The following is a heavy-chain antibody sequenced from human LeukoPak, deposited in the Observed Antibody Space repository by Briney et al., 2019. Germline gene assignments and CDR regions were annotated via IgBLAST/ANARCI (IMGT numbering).Heavy chain of an antibody. V-gene: IGHV3-33*01. Sequence: GGSLRLSCAASGFTFSSYGMHWVRQAPGKGLEWVAVIWYDGSNKYYADSVKGRFTISRDNSKNTLYLQMNSLRAEDTAVYYCARDGGYSGSWPHDLQSWGQGTLVTVSS. CDR2: IWYDGSNK. D-gene: IGHD6-13*01. J-gene: IGHJ4*02. CDR3: ARDGGYSGSWPHDLQS. CDR1: GFTFSSYG.